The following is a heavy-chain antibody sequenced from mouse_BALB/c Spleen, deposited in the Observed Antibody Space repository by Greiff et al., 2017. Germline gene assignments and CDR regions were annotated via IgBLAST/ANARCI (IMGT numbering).Heavy chain of an antibody. D-gene: IGHD2-14*01. CDR3: ARSSSIGTTKAMDY. J-gene: IGHJ4*01. CDR1: GYAFTNSL. Sequence: VQLQESGAELVRPGTSVKVSCKASGYAFTNSLIEWVKQRPGQGLEWIGVINPGSGGTNYNEKFKGKATLTADKSSSTAYMQLSSLTSDDSAVYFCARSSSIGTTKAMDYWGQGTSVTVSS. CDR2: INPGSGGT. V-gene: IGHV1-54*01.